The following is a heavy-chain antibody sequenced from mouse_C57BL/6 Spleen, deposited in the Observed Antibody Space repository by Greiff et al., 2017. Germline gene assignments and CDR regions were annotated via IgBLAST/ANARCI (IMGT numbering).Heavy chain of an antibody. CDR3: AREGLHGGYFDV. CDR1: GYSFTDYN. Sequence: VHVKQSGPELVKPGASVKISCKASGYSFTDYNMNWVKQSNGKSLEWIGVINPNYGTTSYNQKFKGKATLTVDQSSSTAYMQLNSLTSEDSAVYYCAREGLHGGYFDVWGTGTTVTVSS. V-gene: IGHV1-39*01. J-gene: IGHJ1*03. D-gene: IGHD3-3*01. CDR2: INPNYGTT.